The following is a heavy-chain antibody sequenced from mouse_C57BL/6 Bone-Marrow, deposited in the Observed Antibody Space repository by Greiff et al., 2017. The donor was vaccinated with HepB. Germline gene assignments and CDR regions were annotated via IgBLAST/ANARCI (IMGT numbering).Heavy chain of an antibody. J-gene: IGHJ1*03. V-gene: IGHV1-75*01. CDR1: GYTFTDYY. D-gene: IGHD1-1*01. CDR3: ARSITTVVADYWYFDV. Sequence: VKLQESGPELVKPGASVKISCKASGYTFTDYYINWVKQRPGQGLEWIGWIFPGSGSTYYNEKFKGKATLTVDKSSSTAYMLLSSLTSEDSAVYFCARSITTVVADYWYFDVWGTGTTVTVSS. CDR2: IFPGSGST.